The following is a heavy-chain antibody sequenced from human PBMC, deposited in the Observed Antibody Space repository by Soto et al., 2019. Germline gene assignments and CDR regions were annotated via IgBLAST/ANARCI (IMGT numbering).Heavy chain of an antibody. CDR3: ARRWGVTLDY. D-gene: IGHD2-21*02. Sequence: QVQLXESGPGLVKPSETLSLTCTVSGGSISSYYWSWIRQPPGKGLEWIGYVYYSGGTNYNPSLKSRVTISVDTSKNQFSLKLSSVTAADTAVYYCARRWGVTLDYWGQGTLVTVSS. CDR2: VYYSGGT. V-gene: IGHV4-59*01. CDR1: GGSISSYY. J-gene: IGHJ4*02.